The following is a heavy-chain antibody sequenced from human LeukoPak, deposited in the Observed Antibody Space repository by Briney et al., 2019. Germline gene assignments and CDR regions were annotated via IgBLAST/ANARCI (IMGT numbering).Heavy chain of an antibody. D-gene: IGHD5-18*01. CDR2: INPNSGNT. J-gene: IGHJ4*02. CDR1: KYTFTSYD. CDR3: ASPVDTAMAPPEI. V-gene: IGHV1-8*01. Sequence: GASVKVSCKASKYTFTSYDINWVRQATGHGLEWMGWINPNSGNTGYAQKFQGRVTMTSNISISTAYMELSSLRSEDTAVYYCASPVDTAMAPPEIWGQGTLVTVSS.